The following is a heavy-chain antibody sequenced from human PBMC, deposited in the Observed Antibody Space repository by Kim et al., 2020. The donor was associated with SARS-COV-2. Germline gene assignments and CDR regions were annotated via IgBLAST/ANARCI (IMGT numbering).Heavy chain of an antibody. D-gene: IGHD3-3*02. J-gene: IGHJ5*02. V-gene: IGHV4-31*03. Sequence: SETLSLTCTVSGGSISSGGYYWSWIRQHPGKGLEWIGYIYCSGSTYYNPSLKSRVTISVDTSKNQFSLKLSSVTAADTAVYYCAREPISSNWFDPWGQGTLVTVSS. CDR1: GGSISSGGYY. CDR3: AREPISSNWFDP. CDR2: IYCSGST.